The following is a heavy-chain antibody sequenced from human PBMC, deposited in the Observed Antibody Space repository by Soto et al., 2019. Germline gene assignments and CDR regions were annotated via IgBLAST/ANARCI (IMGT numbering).Heavy chain of an antibody. Sequence: QVQLQESGPGLVKPSQTLSLTCTVSGGSISSGGYYWSWIRQHPGKGLEGIGYIYYTGSTYYNPSLMSLVTISEDTSKIQFSLKLSSLTAADTAVYYCASGYSSSPVGWFDPWGQGTLVTVSS. D-gene: IGHD6-13*01. CDR3: ASGYSSSPVGWFDP. CDR1: GGSISSGGYY. V-gene: IGHV4-31*01. CDR2: IYYTGST. J-gene: IGHJ5*02.